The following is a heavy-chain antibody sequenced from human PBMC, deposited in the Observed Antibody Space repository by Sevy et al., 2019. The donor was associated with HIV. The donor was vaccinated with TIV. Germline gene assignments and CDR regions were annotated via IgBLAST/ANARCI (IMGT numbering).Heavy chain of an antibody. CDR2: IYTSGST. CDR3: ARDPDYGGKSYYYYGMDV. Sequence: SETLSLTCTVSGGSISSYYWSWIRQPAGKGLEWIGRIYTSGSTNYNPSLKSRVTMSVDTSKNQFSLKLTSVTAADTAGYYCARDPDYGGKSYYYYGMDVWGQGTTVTVSS. CDR1: GGSISSYY. J-gene: IGHJ6*02. V-gene: IGHV4-4*07. D-gene: IGHD4-17*01.